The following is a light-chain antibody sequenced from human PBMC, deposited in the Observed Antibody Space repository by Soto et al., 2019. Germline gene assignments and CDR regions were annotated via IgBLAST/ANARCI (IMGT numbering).Light chain of an antibody. V-gene: IGKV3-20*01. J-gene: IGKJ1*01. CDR2: GAS. CDR1: QSVSSSY. CDR3: HQYGGSSWT. Sequence: EIVLTQSPGXLXXXXGXXXTXXCXXSQSVSSSYLAWYQQKPGQAPRLLIYGASSRATGIPDRFSGSGSGTDFTLTISRLEPEDFAVYYCHQYGGSSWTFGQGTKVDIK.